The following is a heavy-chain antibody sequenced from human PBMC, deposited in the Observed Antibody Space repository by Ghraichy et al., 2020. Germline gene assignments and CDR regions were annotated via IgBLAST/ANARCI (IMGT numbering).Heavy chain of an antibody. Sequence: SETLSLTCAVYGGSFSGYYWSWIRQPPGKGLEWIGEINHSGSTNYNPSLKSRVTISVDTSKNQFSLKLSSVTAADTAVYYCARGYRRFLEWLPPGYWGQGTLVTVSS. CDR3: ARGYRRFLEWLPPGY. D-gene: IGHD3-3*01. CDR1: GGSFSGYY. J-gene: IGHJ4*02. V-gene: IGHV4-34*01. CDR2: INHSGST.